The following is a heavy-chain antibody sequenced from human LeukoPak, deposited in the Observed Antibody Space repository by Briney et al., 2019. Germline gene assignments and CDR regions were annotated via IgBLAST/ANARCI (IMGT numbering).Heavy chain of an antibody. Sequence: PSETLSLTCTVSGDSISSGSYYWSWIRQPAGKGLEWIGRIYTSGSANYNPSLKRRVTISVDTYKNQFSLKLSSVTAADTAVYYCARDRTRHALDYWGQGTLVTVSS. J-gene: IGHJ4*02. CDR3: ARDRTRHALDY. CDR2: IYTSGSA. V-gene: IGHV4-61*02. D-gene: IGHD2-2*01. CDR1: GDSISSGSYY.